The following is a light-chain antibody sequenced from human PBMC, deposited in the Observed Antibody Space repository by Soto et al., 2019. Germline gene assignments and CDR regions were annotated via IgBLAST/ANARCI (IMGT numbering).Light chain of an antibody. V-gene: IGKV3-15*01. J-gene: IGKJ4*01. CDR2: GAS. Sequence: EIVMTQSPATLSVSPGERATLSCRASQTVSGNLAWYQQKPGQAPRLLIYGASTRATDIPARFSGSGSGTEFTLTISSLQSEDCAIYYCQQYHTWPITFGGGTKVDIK. CDR1: QTVSGN. CDR3: QQYHTWPIT.